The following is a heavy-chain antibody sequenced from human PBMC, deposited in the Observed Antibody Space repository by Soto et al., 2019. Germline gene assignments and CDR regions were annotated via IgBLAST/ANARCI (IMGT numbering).Heavy chain of an antibody. CDR3: ARAAVTLYYYGMDV. D-gene: IGHD4-4*01. CDR2: ISAYNGNT. J-gene: IGHJ6*02. Sequence: SAKVCCEASGYTFTSYGISWVRQAPGQGLEWMGWISAYNGNTNYAQKLQGRVTMTTDTSTSTAYMELRSLRSDDTAVYYCARAAVTLYYYGMDVWGQGTTVTVSS. V-gene: IGHV1-18*01. CDR1: GYTFTSYG.